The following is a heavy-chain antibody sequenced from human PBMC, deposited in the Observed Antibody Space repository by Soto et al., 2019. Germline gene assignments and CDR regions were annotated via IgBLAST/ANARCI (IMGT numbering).Heavy chain of an antibody. D-gene: IGHD2-8*01. CDR3: ARALELVVYSKGDY. V-gene: IGHV3-21*01. CDR1: GFTFSSYS. Sequence: EVQLVESGGGLVKPGGSLRLSCAASGFTFSSYSMNWVRQAPGKGLEWVSSISSSSSYIYYADSVKGRFTISRDNAKNSLYLQMNSLRAEDTAVYYCARALELVVYSKGDYWGQGTLVTVSS. J-gene: IGHJ4*02. CDR2: ISSSSSYI.